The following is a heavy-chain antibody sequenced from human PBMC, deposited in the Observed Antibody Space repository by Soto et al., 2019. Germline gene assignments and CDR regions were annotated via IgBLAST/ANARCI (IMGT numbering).Heavy chain of an antibody. CDR1: GYTFTGYY. V-gene: IGHV1-2*05. Sequence: ASFKVSCKAAGYTFTGYYMHWVRRAPGQGLQWMGRRNPGSGGTNYAQKTQDGVTTTRDTSISTAYMELSRLGSDDTYVYNYARRYCSRTSCYNSPYYYYGMDVWGQGTTVTVSS. J-gene: IGHJ6*02. CDR2: RNPGSGGT. D-gene: IGHD2-2*02. CDR3: ARRYCSRTSCYNSPYYYYGMDV.